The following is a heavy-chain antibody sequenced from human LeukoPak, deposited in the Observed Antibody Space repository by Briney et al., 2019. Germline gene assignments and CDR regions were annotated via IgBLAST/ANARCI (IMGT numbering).Heavy chain of an antibody. D-gene: IGHD4-17*01. V-gene: IGHV3-30*04. Sequence: GGSLRLSCAASGFTFSTYSFHWVRQAPGKGLEWVALISHDGGIRYNVDSMRGRFTISRDNSKNTLFLQMNNLRVEDTALYYCARETDGDYIIDSWGQGTLVTVSS. CDR2: ISHDGGIR. J-gene: IGHJ4*02. CDR1: GFTFSTYS. CDR3: ARETDGDYIIDS.